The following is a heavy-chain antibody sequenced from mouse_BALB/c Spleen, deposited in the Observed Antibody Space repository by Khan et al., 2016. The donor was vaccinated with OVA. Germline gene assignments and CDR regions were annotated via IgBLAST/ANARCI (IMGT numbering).Heavy chain of an antibody. CDR2: IDPSTSYT. D-gene: IGHD1-1*02. V-gene: IGHV1-7*01. J-gene: IGHJ3*01. CDR1: GYTFTAYW. Sequence: VQLVESGAEVAKPGASVKMSCKASGYTFTAYWIHWVKQRPGQGLEWIGYIDPSTSYTEYNQKFKDKATLTTDKSSSTAYMQLSSLTSEDSAVYYCARRGRFGIFAYWGQGTLVTVSA. CDR3: ARRGRFGIFAY.